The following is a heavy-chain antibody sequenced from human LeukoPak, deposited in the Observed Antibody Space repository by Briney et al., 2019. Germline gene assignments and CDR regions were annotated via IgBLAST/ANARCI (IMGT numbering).Heavy chain of an antibody. J-gene: IGHJ6*02. CDR1: GFTFSSYA. Sequence: GGSLGLSCAASGFTFSSYAMSWVRQAPGKGLEWVSAISGSGGSTYYADSVKGRFTISRDNSKNTLYLQMNSLRAEDTAVYYCAKEGSNYPGYYGMDVWGQGTTVTVSS. D-gene: IGHD4-11*01. V-gene: IGHV3-23*01. CDR2: ISGSGGST. CDR3: AKEGSNYPGYYGMDV.